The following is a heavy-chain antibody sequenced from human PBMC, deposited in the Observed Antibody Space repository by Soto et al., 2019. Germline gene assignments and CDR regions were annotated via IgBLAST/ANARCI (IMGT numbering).Heavy chain of an antibody. J-gene: IGHJ4*02. CDR1: GFTFSSYG. Sequence: GGSLRLSCAASGFTFSSYGMHWVRKAPGKGLEWVAVISYDGSNKYYADSVKGRFTISRDNSKNTLYLQMNSLRAEDTAVYYCAKAPVTALHGGNSIAHGSFDYWGQGT. V-gene: IGHV3-30*18. CDR3: AKAPVTALHGGNSIAHGSFDY. CDR2: ISYDGSNK. D-gene: IGHD2-21*02.